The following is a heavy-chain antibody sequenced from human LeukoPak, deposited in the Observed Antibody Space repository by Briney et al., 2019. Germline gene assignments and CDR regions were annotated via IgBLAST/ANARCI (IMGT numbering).Heavy chain of an antibody. J-gene: IGHJ4*02. CDR2: INPNTGDP. CDR3: ARDRNGQSTGAGDY. V-gene: IGHV1-2*02. D-gene: IGHD1-26*01. Sequence: ASLKVFCKASGFIVAACYIHWVRLAPGQGLEWMGWINPNTGDPNYAQKFQGRISMTWDVSLSTAYLELTRVTSDDSAIYYCARDRNGQSTGAGDYWGQGTLGTVSS. CDR1: GFIVAACY.